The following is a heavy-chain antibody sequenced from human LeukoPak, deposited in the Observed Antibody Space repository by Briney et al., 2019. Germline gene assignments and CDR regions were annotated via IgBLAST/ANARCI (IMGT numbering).Heavy chain of an antibody. J-gene: IGHJ4*02. CDR2: IYYSGST. D-gene: IGHD2-21*01. V-gene: IGHV4-39*01. CDR3: ASRHCGGDGCYVPYFDY. CDR1: GGSISSSSYY. Sequence: SETLSLTCTVSGGSISSSSYYWGWIRQPPGKGLEWIGSIYYSGSTYYNPSLKSRVTISVDTSKNQFSLRLSSVTAPETAVYYCASRHCGGDGCYVPYFDYWGQGALVTVSS.